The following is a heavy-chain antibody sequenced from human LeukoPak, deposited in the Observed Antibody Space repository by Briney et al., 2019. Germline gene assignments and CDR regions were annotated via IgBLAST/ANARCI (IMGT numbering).Heavy chain of an antibody. V-gene: IGHV5-51*01. CDR1: GYSFSKYW. D-gene: IGHD5-24*01. J-gene: IGHJ6*02. Sequence: GESLKISCRTCGYSFSKYWIGWVRQTPGKGLEWMGFIYSDDSFIRYSPSFEGQVTISADNSINTAYLQWSSLKASDTAIYYCGRYGLSGNGFTSYFYYGMDFWGQGTAVTVSS. CDR3: GRYGLSGNGFTSYFYYGMDF. CDR2: IYSDDSFI.